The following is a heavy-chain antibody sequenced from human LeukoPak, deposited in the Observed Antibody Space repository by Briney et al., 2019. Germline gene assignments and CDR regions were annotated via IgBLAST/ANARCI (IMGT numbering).Heavy chain of an antibody. J-gene: IGHJ4*02. Sequence: ASVKVSCKASGYTFTSYHINWVRQATGQGLEWVGWMNPNNSDIGYAQKFQGRVTMTRNTSIGTAYMELSSLRSEDTTIYYCVRVPPGTTIYAYWGQGTLVTVSS. CDR3: VRVPPGTTIYAY. D-gene: IGHD1-14*01. V-gene: IGHV1-8*01. CDR2: MNPNNSDI. CDR1: GYTFTSYH.